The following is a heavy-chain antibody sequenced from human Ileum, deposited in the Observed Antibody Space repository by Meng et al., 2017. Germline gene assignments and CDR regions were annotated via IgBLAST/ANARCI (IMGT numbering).Heavy chain of an antibody. Sequence: GESLKISCAASGFTFSVQGMTWVRQAPGKGLEWVSTISGGDGSTYYADSVKGRFTISKDNSKNTLYLQVNSLRAEDTAVYYCAKLWWNGGRTFDIWGQGTMVTVSS. CDR3: AKLWWNGGRTFDI. D-gene: IGHD2-8*01. CDR1: GFTFSVQG. J-gene: IGHJ3*02. V-gene: IGHV3-23*01. CDR2: ISGGDGST.